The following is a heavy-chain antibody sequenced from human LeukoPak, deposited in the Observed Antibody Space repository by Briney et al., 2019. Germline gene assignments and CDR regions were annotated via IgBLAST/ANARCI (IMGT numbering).Heavy chain of an antibody. D-gene: IGHD3-16*01. CDR2: IGGRGGST. Sequence: GGSLRLSCAASGFIFSDYGMSWVRQAPGKGLEWVSSIGGRGGSTYYADSVKGRFTISRDNSKNTLYLQMNSLRAEDTAVYYCAKGGYDYALSASHLDYWGQGTLVTVSS. J-gene: IGHJ4*02. CDR3: AKGGYDYALSASHLDY. V-gene: IGHV3-23*01. CDR1: GFIFSDYG.